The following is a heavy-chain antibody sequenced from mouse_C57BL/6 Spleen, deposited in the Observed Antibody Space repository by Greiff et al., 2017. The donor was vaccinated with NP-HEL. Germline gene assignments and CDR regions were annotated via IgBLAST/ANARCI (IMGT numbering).Heavy chain of an antibody. CDR3: ARGPHYYDGSSYNYAMDY. CDR2: IYPGGGYT. Sequence: QVQLQQSGAALVRPGTSVKMSCKASGYTFTNYWIGWAKQRPGHGLEWIGDIYPGGGYTNYNEKFKGKATLTADKSSSTAYMQFSSLTSEDSAIYYCARGPHYYDGSSYNYAMDYWGQGTSVTVSS. J-gene: IGHJ4*01. D-gene: IGHD1-1*01. CDR1: GYTFTNYW. V-gene: IGHV1-63*01.